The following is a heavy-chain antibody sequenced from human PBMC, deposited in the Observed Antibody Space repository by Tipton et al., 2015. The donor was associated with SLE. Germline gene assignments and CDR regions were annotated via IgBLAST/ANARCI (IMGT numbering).Heavy chain of an antibody. J-gene: IGHJ2*01. Sequence: TLSLTCAVSGGSISFDYLSWIRQSAGRGLGWIGRIYSSGDRDYNPSLRSRVTMSIDASQNRVSLRLKSVSAADTAVYYCARGSDGEYVRYFDVWGPGTLVTVSS. CDR2: IYSSGDR. V-gene: IGHV4-59*10. D-gene: IGHD4-17*01. CDR3: ARGSDGEYVRYFDV. CDR1: GGSISFDY.